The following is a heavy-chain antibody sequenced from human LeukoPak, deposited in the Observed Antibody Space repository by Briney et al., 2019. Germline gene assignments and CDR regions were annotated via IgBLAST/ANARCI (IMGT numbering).Heavy chain of an antibody. V-gene: IGHV4-39*07. D-gene: IGHD3-10*01. CDR2: IYYSGST. Sequence: PSETLSLTCTVSGGSISSSSYYWGWIRQPPGKGLEWIGSIYYSGSTNYNPSLKSRVTISVDTSRNQFSLKLSSVTAADTAVYYCARDSTYYYGSGSYYMRDWFDPWGQGTLVTVSS. CDR1: GGSISSSSYY. CDR3: ARDSTYYYGSGSYYMRDWFDP. J-gene: IGHJ5*02.